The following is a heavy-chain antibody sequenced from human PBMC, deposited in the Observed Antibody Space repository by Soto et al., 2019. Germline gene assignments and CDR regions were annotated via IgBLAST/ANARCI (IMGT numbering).Heavy chain of an antibody. Sequence: GGSLRLSCAASGFTFSSYGMHWVRQAPGKGLEWVAVISYDGSNKYYADSVKGRFTISRDNSKNTLYLQMNSLRAEDTAVYYCAKDLTYSGYDLRTGDYWGQGTLVTVSS. V-gene: IGHV3-30*18. CDR3: AKDLTYSGYDLRTGDY. CDR1: GFTFSSYG. D-gene: IGHD5-12*01. CDR2: ISYDGSNK. J-gene: IGHJ4*02.